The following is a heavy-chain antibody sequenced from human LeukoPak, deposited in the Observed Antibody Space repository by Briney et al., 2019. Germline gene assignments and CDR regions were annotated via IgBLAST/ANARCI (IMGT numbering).Heavy chain of an antibody. CDR3: AKDIVATIGDNWFDP. Sequence: GGSLRLSCAASGFTFDDYAMHWVRQAPGKGLEWVSGISWNSGSIGYADSVKGRFTISRDNAKNSLYLQMSSLRAEDTALYYCAKDIVATIGDNWFDPWGQGTLVTVSS. D-gene: IGHD5-12*01. J-gene: IGHJ5*02. CDR2: ISWNSGSI. CDR1: GFTFDDYA. V-gene: IGHV3-9*01.